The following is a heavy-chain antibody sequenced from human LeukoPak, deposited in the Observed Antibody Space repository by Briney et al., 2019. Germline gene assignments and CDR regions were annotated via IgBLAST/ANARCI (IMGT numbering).Heavy chain of an antibody. CDR2: VDPADGET. CDR1: GYTFIDYY. CDR3: ATLPEDIVSTVRI. J-gene: IGHJ4*02. Sequence: ATVKISCKASGYTFIDYYINWVQQAPGKGLEWMGRVDPADGETQYAEKFQGRVTMTADTSTDTAYMELSSLTSDDTAMYFCATLPEDIVSTVRIWGQGTLVTVSS. D-gene: IGHD5/OR15-5a*01. V-gene: IGHV1-69-2*01.